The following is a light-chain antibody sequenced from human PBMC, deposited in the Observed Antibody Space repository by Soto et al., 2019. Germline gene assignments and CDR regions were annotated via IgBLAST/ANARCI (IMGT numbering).Light chain of an antibody. CDR3: QQYDTWPLT. J-gene: IGKJ4*01. V-gene: IGKV3-15*01. Sequence: EIVMTQSPATLSVSPGERVTLSCRARQSVGSNLAWYQQTPGQAPRVVIYDASTRATVIPARFSGSGSGTDFTLTISSLQSEDFAAYYCQQYDTWPLTFGGGTKVEI. CDR2: DAS. CDR1: QSVGSN.